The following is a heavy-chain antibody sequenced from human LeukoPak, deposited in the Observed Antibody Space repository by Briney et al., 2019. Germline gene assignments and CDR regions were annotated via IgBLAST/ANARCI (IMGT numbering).Heavy chain of an antibody. J-gene: IGHJ3*02. Sequence: PSETLPLTCTVSGGSISSYYWSWIRQPPGKGLEWIGYIFYSGSTNYNPSLKSRVTISVDTSKNQFSLKLSSVTAADTAVYFCARHKSIAATGDDAFDIWGQGTMVTVSS. V-gene: IGHV4-59*08. CDR2: IFYSGST. CDR1: GGSISSYY. D-gene: IGHD6-13*01. CDR3: ARHKSIAATGDDAFDI.